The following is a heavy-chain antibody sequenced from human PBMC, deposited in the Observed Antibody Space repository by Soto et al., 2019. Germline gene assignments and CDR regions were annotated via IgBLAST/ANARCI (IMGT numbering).Heavy chain of an antibody. CDR2: ISAYNGNT. J-gene: IGHJ3*02. CDR3: ARDPFTNYYGSGSYSDAFDI. V-gene: IGHV1-18*01. CDR1: GYTFTSYG. D-gene: IGHD3-10*01. Sequence: GASVKVSCKASGYTFTSYGISWVRQAPGQGLEWMGWISAYNGNTNYAQKLQGRVTMTTDTSTSTAYMELRSLRSDDTAVYYCARDPFTNYYGSGSYSDAFDIWGQGTMVTVSS.